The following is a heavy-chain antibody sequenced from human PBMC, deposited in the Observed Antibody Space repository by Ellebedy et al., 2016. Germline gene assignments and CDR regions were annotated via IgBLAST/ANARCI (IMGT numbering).Heavy chain of an antibody. J-gene: IGHJ4*02. V-gene: IGHV4-34*01. CDR2: INHSGST. CDR1: GGSFSGYY. Sequence: SETLSLXXAVYGGSFSGYYWSWIRQPPGKGLEWIGEINHSGSTNYNPSLKSRVTISVDTSKNQFSLKLSSVTAADTAVYYCARDFPYIAAAGRTGREFDYWGQGTLVTVSS. CDR3: ARDFPYIAAAGRTGREFDY. D-gene: IGHD6-13*01.